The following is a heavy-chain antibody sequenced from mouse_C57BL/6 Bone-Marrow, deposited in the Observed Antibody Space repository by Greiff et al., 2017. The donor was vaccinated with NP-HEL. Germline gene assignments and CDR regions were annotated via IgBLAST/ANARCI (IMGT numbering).Heavy chain of an antibody. V-gene: IGHV1-53*01. D-gene: IGHD1-1*01. J-gene: IGHJ1*03. Sequence: QVQLQQPGTELVKPGASVKLSCKASGYTFTSYWMHWVKQRPGQGLEWIGNINPSNGGTNYNEKFKSKATLTVDKSSSTAYMQLSSLTSEDSAVYYCAREGILLRYYWYFDVWGTGTTVTVSS. CDR3: AREGILLRYYWYFDV. CDR1: GYTFTSYW. CDR2: INPSNGGT.